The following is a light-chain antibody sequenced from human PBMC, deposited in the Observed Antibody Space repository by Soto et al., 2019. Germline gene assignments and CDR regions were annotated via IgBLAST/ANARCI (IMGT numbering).Light chain of an antibody. V-gene: IGKV3-20*01. CDR1: QSVSSNY. CDR2: GAS. CDR3: QQYRSSPRLT. Sequence: EIVLTQSPGTLSLSPGERGTLSCRASQSVSSNYLAWYQQKPGQAPRLLIYGASSRATGIPDRFSGSGSGTGFTLTLSRVEPEDSAVYYCQQYRSSPRLTFGGGTKVEIK. J-gene: IGKJ4*01.